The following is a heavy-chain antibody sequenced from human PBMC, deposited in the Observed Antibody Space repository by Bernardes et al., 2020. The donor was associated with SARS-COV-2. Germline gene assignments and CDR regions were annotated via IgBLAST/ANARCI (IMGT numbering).Heavy chain of an antibody. D-gene: IGHD3-3*01. CDR2: ISYDGSNK. CDR1: GFTFSSYA. J-gene: IGHJ6*03. Sequence: GGSLRLSCAASGFTFSSYAMHWVRQAPGKGLEWVAVISYDGSNKYYADSVKGRFTISRDNSKNTLYLQMNSLRAEDTAVYYCARRSRMGFWSGSTWGDYHYYYMDVWGKGTTVTVSS. CDR3: ARRSRMGFWSGSTWGDYHYYYMDV. V-gene: IGHV3-30*04.